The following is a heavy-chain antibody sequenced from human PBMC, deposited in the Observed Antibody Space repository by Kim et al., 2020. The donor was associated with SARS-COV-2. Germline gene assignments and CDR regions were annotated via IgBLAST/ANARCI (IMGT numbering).Heavy chain of an antibody. CDR3: ARGPFVVATIGWFDP. CDR1: GFTFSSYA. D-gene: IGHD5-12*01. CDR2: ISYDGSNK. J-gene: IGHJ5*02. Sequence: GGSLRLSCVASGFTFSSYAMHWVRQAPGKGLEWVAVISYDGSNKYYADSVKGRFTISRDNSKNTLYLQMNSLRAEDTAVYYCARGPFVVATIGWFDPWGQGTLVTISS. V-gene: IGHV3-30*04.